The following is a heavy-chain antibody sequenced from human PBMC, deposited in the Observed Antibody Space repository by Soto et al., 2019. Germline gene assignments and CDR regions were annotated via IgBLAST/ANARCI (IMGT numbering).Heavy chain of an antibody. CDR2: ISSSSSTI. CDR1: GFTFSSYS. J-gene: IGHJ6*02. V-gene: IGHV3-48*02. CDR3: ARDPIVVVPAAMRGGDYYYYSGMDV. Sequence: EVQLVESGGGLVQPGGSLRLSCAASGFTFSSYSMNWVRQAPGKGLEWVSYISSSSSTIYYADSVKGRFTISRDNAKNSLYLQMNSLRDEDTAVYYCARDPIVVVPAAMRGGDYYYYSGMDVWGQGTTVTVSS. D-gene: IGHD2-2*01.